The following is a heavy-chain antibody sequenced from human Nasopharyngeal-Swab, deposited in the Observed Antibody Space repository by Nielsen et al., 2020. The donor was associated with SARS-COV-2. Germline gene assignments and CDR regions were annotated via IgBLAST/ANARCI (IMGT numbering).Heavy chain of an antibody. CDR2: ISRDGEDT. D-gene: IGHD2-21*02. CDR3: TRDYIVVVTAMPDAFDV. J-gene: IGHJ3*01. CDR1: KFTFVDHG. Sequence: GESLKISCVASKFTFVDHGLHWVRQVAGKGPEWVSLISRDGEDTYYADSVKGRFTIFRDNTNNSLYLHMNSLRTEDSGIYYCTRDYIVVVTAMPDAFDVWGRGTMVTVSS. V-gene: IGHV3-43*02.